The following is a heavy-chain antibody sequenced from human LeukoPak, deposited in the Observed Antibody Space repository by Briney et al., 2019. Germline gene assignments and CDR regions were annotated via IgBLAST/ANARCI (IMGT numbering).Heavy chain of an antibody. J-gene: IGHJ4*02. CDR1: AFTFSSYG. V-gene: IGHV3-33*06. Sequence: PGGSLRLSWSAAAFTFSSYGMHWVRQAPGKGLEWVAVIWYDGSNKYYADSVKGRFTISRDNSKNTLYLQMNSLRAEDTAVYYCAKDYGDGGYWGQGTLVTVSS. CDR3: AKDYGDGGY. CDR2: IWYDGSNK. D-gene: IGHD4-17*01.